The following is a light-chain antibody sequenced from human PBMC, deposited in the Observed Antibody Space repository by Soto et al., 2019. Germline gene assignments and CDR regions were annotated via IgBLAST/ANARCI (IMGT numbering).Light chain of an antibody. CDR3: QSYDSSLSGSV. J-gene: IGLJ2*01. Sequence: QSVLSQPPSVSGAPGQRVTISCTGSSSNIGGGYDVHWYQQLPGTAPKLLIYGNSNRPSGVPDRFSGSKSGTSASLAITGLQAEDEADYYCQSYDSSLSGSVFGGGTQLPVL. CDR2: GNS. CDR1: SSNIGGGYD. V-gene: IGLV1-40*01.